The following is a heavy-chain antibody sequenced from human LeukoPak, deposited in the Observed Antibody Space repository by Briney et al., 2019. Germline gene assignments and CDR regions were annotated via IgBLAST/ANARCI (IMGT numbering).Heavy chain of an antibody. D-gene: IGHD3-3*01. CDR3: AKDFSDFWSGLDY. V-gene: IGHV3-30*04. Sequence: GGSLRLSCAASGFTFSSYAMHWVRQAPGKGLEWVAVISYDGGNKYYADSVKGRFTISRDNSKNTLYLQMNSLRAEDTAVYYCAKDFSDFWSGLDYWGQGTLVTVSS. J-gene: IGHJ4*02. CDR2: ISYDGGNK. CDR1: GFTFSSYA.